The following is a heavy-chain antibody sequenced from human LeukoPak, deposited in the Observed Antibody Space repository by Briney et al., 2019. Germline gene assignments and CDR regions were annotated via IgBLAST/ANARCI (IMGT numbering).Heavy chain of an antibody. CDR1: GGSISSYY. J-gene: IGHJ6*02. Sequence: PSETLSLTCTVSGGSISSYYWSWIRQPPGKGLEWIGYIYYSGSTNYNPSLKSRVTISVDTSKNQFSLKLSSVTAADTAVYYCARGSSSSGPYYYGMDVWGQGTTVTVSS. D-gene: IGHD6-6*01. CDR2: IYYSGST. V-gene: IGHV4-59*01. CDR3: ARGSSSSGPYYYGMDV.